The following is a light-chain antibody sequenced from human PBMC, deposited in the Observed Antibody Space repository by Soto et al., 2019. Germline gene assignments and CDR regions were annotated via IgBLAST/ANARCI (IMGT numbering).Light chain of an antibody. CDR1: SSDVGSYNL. J-gene: IGLJ1*01. CDR3: CSYAGSSTLGV. V-gene: IGLV2-23*01. Sequence: QSVLTQPPSASGAPGQSVAISCTGTSSDVGSYNLVSWYQQHPGKAPKLIICESSKRPSGVSNRFSGSKSGNTASLTISGLQAEDEADYYCCSYAGSSTLGVLGTGTKVTVL. CDR2: ESS.